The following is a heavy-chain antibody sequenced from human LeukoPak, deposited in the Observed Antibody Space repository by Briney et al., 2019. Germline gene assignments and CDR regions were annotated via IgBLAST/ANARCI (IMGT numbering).Heavy chain of an antibody. CDR3: AKDRDGPGSFKKRMDV. J-gene: IGHJ6*02. Sequence: PGGSLRLSCAASGFNFRGYAMHWVRQAPGKGLEWVALIRSNGNEKFYLDAVQGRFTISRDNSKNTLFLQMSSLRPEDTAVYYCAKDRDGPGSFKKRMDVWGQGTTVSVSS. CDR2: IRSNGNEK. CDR1: GFNFRGYA. D-gene: IGHD3-10*01. V-gene: IGHV3-30*02.